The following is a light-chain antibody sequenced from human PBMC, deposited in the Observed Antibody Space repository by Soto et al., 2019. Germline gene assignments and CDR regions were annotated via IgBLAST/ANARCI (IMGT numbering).Light chain of an antibody. Sequence: EIVLTQSPGTLSLSPGERATLSCRASQSVSSSYLAWYQQKPGQAPRLLIYGASSRATGIPDRFSGSGSGTDFTHTISRLEPEDFAVYYCQHYGSSPYTFGQGTKLEIK. CDR3: QHYGSSPYT. J-gene: IGKJ2*01. V-gene: IGKV3-20*01. CDR2: GAS. CDR1: QSVSSSY.